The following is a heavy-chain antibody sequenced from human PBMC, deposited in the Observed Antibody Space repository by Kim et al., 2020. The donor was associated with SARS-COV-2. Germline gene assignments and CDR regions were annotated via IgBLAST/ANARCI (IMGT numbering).Heavy chain of an antibody. J-gene: IGHJ4*02. CDR3: AKDTRDGYNYFFDY. V-gene: IGHV3-43D*03. D-gene: IGHD5-12*01. Sequence: ADSVKGRFTISRDNSKNSLYLQMNSLRAEDTALYYCAKDTRDGYNYFFDYWGQGTLVTVSS.